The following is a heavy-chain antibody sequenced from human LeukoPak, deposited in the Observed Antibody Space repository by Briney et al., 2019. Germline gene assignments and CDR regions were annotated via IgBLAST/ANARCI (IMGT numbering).Heavy chain of an antibody. CDR3: ARDSGYCSGGSCYSSLEY. Sequence: GGSLRLSCAASGFTFSSYAMHWVRQAPGEGLEWVAVISYDGSNKYYADSVKGRFTISRDNSKNTLYLQMNSLRAEDTAVYYCARDSGYCSGGSCYSSLEYWGQGTLVTVSS. V-gene: IGHV3-30-3*01. CDR2: ISYDGSNK. J-gene: IGHJ4*02. CDR1: GFTFSSYA. D-gene: IGHD2-15*01.